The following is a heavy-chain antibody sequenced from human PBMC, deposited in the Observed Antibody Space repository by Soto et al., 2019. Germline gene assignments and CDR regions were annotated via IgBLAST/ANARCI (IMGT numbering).Heavy chain of an antibody. CDR3: ARQQWLVLNAFDI. V-gene: IGHV4-59*01. J-gene: IGHJ3*02. D-gene: IGHD6-19*01. CDR1: GGSISSYY. Sequence: QVQLQESGPGLVKPSETLSLTCTVSGGSISSYYWSWIRQPPGKGLEWIGYIYYSGSTNYNPSLKSRVTISVDTAKNQFSLKLSSVTAADTAVYYCARQQWLVLNAFDIWGQGTMVTVSS. CDR2: IYYSGST.